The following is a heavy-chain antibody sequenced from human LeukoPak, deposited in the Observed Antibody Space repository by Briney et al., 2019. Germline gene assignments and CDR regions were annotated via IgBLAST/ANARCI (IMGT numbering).Heavy chain of an antibody. J-gene: IGHJ4*02. CDR2: ISHNGNTI. V-gene: IGHV3-11*01. CDR1: GFIFSDYY. CDR3: ARGASPNYFGSGAFDY. D-gene: IGHD3-10*01. Sequence: GSLRLSCAASGFIFSDYYMSWIRQAPGKGLEWVSYISHNGNTIYYADSVKGRFTISRDNAKNSLYLQMNSLRAEDTAVYYCARGASPNYFGSGAFDYWGQGTLVTVSS.